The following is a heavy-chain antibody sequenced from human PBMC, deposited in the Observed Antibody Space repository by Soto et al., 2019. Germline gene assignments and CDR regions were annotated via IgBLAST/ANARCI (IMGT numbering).Heavy chain of an antibody. CDR1: GSPFSNYG. V-gene: IGHV1-69*01. CDR2: ITPIFGSA. CDR3: ARGEGGFRMQGGHYFSDMDV. D-gene: IGHD1-26*01. Sequence: QVQLVQSGAEVKKPGSSVKVSCKASGSPFSNYGFSWVRQAPGQGLEWMGGITPIFGSALYAQKFRGRVTITAEGSTTYLAFGSLRYDDTAVYYCARGEGGFRMQGGHYFSDMDVWGQGTTVSVSS. J-gene: IGHJ6*02.